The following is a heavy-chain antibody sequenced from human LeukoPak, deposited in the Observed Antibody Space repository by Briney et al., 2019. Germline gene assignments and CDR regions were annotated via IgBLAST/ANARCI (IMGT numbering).Heavy chain of an antibody. J-gene: IGHJ5*02. D-gene: IGHD2-2*01. V-gene: IGHV4-59*12. CDR3: ARGGAVRGHNWFDP. Sequence: SETLSLTCTVSGGSISSYYWSWIRQPPGKGLEWIGFIYYSGSTYYNPSLKSRVTISVDTSKNQFSLKLSSVTAADTAVYYCARGGAVRGHNWFDPWGQGTLVTVSS. CDR2: IYYSGST. CDR1: GGSISSYY.